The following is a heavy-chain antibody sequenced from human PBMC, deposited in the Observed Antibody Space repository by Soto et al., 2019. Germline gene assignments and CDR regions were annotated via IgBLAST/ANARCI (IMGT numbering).Heavy chain of an antibody. CDR3: ARGRGSSPVRGYYYGMDV. CDR1: GGYISSGGYS. Sequence: SETLSLTCAVSGGYISSGGYSWSWIRKPPGKGLEWIGSIYHSGSTYYNPSLKSRVTISVDRSKNQFSLKLSSVTAADTAVYYCARGRGSSPVRGYYYGMDVWGQGTTVTVSS. J-gene: IGHJ6*02. V-gene: IGHV4-30-2*01. D-gene: IGHD3-10*01. CDR2: IYHSGST.